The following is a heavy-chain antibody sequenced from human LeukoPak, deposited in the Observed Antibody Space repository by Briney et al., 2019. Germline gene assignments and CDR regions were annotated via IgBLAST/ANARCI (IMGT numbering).Heavy chain of an antibody. Sequence: GRSLRLSCAASGFTFSSYAMHWVRQAPGKGLEWVAVISYDGSNKYYADSVKGRFTISRDNSKNTLYLQMNSLRAEDTAVYYCAKDIVLDSPFFDYWGQGTLVTVSS. CDR2: ISYDGSNK. D-gene: IGHD1-26*01. CDR1: GFTFSSYA. J-gene: IGHJ4*02. CDR3: AKDIVLDSPFFDY. V-gene: IGHV3-30-3*01.